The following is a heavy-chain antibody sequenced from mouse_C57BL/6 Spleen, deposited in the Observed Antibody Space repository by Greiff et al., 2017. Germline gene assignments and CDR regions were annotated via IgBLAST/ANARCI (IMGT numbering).Heavy chain of an antibody. Sequence: QVQLQQSGAELARPGASVKLSCKASGYTFTSYGISWVKQRTGQGLEWIGEIYPRSGNTYYNEKFKGKATLTADKSSSTAYMELRSLTSEDSAVYFCARRDTTEGFAYWGQGTLVTVSA. V-gene: IGHV1-81*01. J-gene: IGHJ3*01. CDR3: ARRDTTEGFAY. D-gene: IGHD1-1*01. CDR1: GYTFTSYG. CDR2: IYPRSGNT.